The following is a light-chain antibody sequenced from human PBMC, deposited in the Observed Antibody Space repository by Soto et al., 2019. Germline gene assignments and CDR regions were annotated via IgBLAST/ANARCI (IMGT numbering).Light chain of an antibody. V-gene: IGKV3-20*01. J-gene: IGKJ2*01. Sequence: EIVLTQSPGTLSLSPGERVTLSCRASQSVGNTYLAWYQQKPGQTPRLLMYGASSRATGIPDRFSGSGSGTDFTLTITRLEPEDFAVYYCQQYGTSPRTFGRGTKLEIK. CDR2: GAS. CDR3: QQYGTSPRT. CDR1: QSVGNTY.